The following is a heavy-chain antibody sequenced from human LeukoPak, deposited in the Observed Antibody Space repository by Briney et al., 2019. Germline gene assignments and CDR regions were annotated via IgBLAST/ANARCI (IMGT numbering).Heavy chain of an antibody. CDR1: GGSISSSSYY. Sequence: SETLSLTCTVSGGSISSSSYYWGWIRQPPGTGLEWIGSIYYSGSTYYNPSLKSRVTISVDTSKNQFSLKLSSVTAADTAVYCCASMVGRGELHNFDYWGQGTLVTVSS. CDR3: ASMVGRGELHNFDY. V-gene: IGHV4-39*01. J-gene: IGHJ4*02. D-gene: IGHD1-26*01. CDR2: IYYSGST.